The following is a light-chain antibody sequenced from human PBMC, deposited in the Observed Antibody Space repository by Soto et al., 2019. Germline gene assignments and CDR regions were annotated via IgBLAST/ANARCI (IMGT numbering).Light chain of an antibody. V-gene: IGLV2-14*01. CDR2: EVT. J-gene: IGLJ1*01. CDR3: CSYTTSSTRV. CDR1: SSDVGFYNY. Sequence: ALTQPASVSGSPGQSIAISCTGSSSDVGFYNYVSWYQQHPGKVPKLIIYEVTNRPSGVSNRFSGSKSGNTASLTISGLQAEDEADYYCCSYTTSSTRVFGSGTKVTVL.